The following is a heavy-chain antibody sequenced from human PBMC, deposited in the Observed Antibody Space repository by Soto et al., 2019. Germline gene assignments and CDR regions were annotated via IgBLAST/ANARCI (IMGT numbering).Heavy chain of an antibody. CDR1: GDSISSSFYY. CDR2: IHYTGST. CDR3: TGEQFASVRS. J-gene: IGHJ5*02. Sequence: SETLSLTCTVSGDSISSSFYYWGWVRQPPGKGLEWIGTIHYTGSTFYNPSLKSRLTLSVDTSKNQFSLMLTSVTAADTAVYYCTGEQFASVRSWGQGTLVTVSS. D-gene: IGHD3-10*01. V-gene: IGHV4-39*02.